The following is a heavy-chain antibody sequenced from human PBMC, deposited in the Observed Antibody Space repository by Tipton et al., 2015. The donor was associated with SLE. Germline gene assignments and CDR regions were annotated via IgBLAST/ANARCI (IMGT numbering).Heavy chain of an antibody. CDR1: GFTFSDYY. V-gene: IGHV3-11*04. CDR2: ISSSGSTI. D-gene: IGHD6-13*01. J-gene: IGHJ4*02. Sequence: SLRLSCAASGFTFSDYYMSWIRQAPGKGLEWVSYISSSGSTIYYADSVKGRFTISRDNAKNSLYLQINSLRAEDTAVYYCARGKLRNGYSSSWYPDYWGQGTLVTVSS. CDR3: ARGKLRNGYSSSWYPDY.